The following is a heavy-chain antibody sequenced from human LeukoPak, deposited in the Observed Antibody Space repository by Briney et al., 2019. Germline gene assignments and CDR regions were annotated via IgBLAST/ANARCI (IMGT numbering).Heavy chain of an antibody. CDR3: ARVSSGWTISGYYYGMDV. CDR1: GGSISSYY. D-gene: IGHD6-19*01. V-gene: IGHV4-4*07. J-gene: IGHJ6*02. CDR2: IYTSGST. Sequence: PSETLSLTCTVSGGSISSYYWSWIRQPAGKGLEWIGRIYTSGSTNYNPSLKSRVTMSVDTSKNQFSLKLNSVTAADTAVYYCARVSSGWTISGYYYGMDVWGQGTTVTVSS.